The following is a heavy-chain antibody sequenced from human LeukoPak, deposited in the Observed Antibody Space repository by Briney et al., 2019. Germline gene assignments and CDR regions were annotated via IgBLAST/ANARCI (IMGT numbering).Heavy chain of an antibody. Sequence: ASVKVSCKASGYTFTSYDINWVRQATGQGLEWMGWMNPNSGNTNYAQKLQGRATMTTDTSTSTAYLQWSSLKASDTAMYYCARHMTLWRGYYYYYYMDVWGKGTTVTVSS. D-gene: IGHD2-21*01. CDR3: ARHMTLWRGYYYYYYMDV. CDR1: GYTFTSYD. J-gene: IGHJ6*03. V-gene: IGHV1-8*02. CDR2: MNPNSGNT.